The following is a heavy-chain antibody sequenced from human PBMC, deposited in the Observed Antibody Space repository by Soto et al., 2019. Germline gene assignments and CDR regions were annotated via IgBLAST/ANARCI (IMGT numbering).Heavy chain of an antibody. Sequence: GASVKVSCKASGGTFSSYAISWVRQAPGQGLEWMGGIIPIFGTANYAQKFQGRVTITADESTSTAYMELSSLRSEDTAVYYCARGGSSGWQTDPNYYYYYGMDVWGKGTTVTVSS. CDR3: ARGGSSGWQTDPNYYYYYGMDV. CDR2: IIPIFGTA. D-gene: IGHD6-19*01. V-gene: IGHV1-69*13. CDR1: GGTFSSYA. J-gene: IGHJ6*04.